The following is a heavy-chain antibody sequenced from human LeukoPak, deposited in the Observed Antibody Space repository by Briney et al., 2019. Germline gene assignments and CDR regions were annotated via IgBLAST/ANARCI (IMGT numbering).Heavy chain of an antibody. V-gene: IGHV4-34*01. CDR3: ARGRRPYYYGSGSPYFDY. J-gene: IGHJ4*02. CDR2: INHSGST. CDR1: GGSFSGYY. D-gene: IGHD3-10*01. Sequence: PSGTLSLTCAVYGGSFSGYYWSWIRQPPGKGLEWIGEINHSGSTNYNPSLKSRVTISVDTSKNQFSLKLSSVTAADTAVYYCARGRRPYYYGSGSPYFDYWGQGTLVTVSS.